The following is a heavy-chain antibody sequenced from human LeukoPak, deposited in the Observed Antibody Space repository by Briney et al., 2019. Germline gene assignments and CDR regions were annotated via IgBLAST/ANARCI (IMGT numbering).Heavy chain of an antibody. J-gene: IGHJ4*02. CDR3: ATPLLAAAGNFDY. D-gene: IGHD6-13*01. CDR2: INHSGST. V-gene: IGHV4-34*01. CDR1: GGSFSGYY. Sequence: SETLSLTCAVYGGSFSGYYWSWIRQPPGKGLEWIGEINHSGSTNYNPSLKSRVTISVDTSKNQFSLKLSTVTAADTAVYYCATPLLAAAGNFDYWGQGTLVTVSS.